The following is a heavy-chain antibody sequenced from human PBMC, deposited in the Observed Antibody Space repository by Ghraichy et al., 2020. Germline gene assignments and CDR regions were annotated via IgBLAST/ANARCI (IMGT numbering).Heavy chain of an antibody. Sequence: SETLSLTCTVSGGSISSYYWSWIRQPPGKGLEWIGYIYYSGSTNYNPSLKSRVTISVDTSKNQFSLKLSSVTAADTAVYYCARLGGYYDSSGYYYYYYYGMDVWGQGTTVTVSS. D-gene: IGHD3-22*01. CDR2: IYYSGST. V-gene: IGHV4-59*08. CDR1: GGSISSYY. J-gene: IGHJ6*02. CDR3: ARLGGYYDSSGYYYYYYYGMDV.